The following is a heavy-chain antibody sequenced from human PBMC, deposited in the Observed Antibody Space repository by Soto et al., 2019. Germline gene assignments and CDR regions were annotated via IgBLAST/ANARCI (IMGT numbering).Heavy chain of an antibody. CDR2: IYYNGRT. CDR3: ARDRSNSPDYFDD. CDR1: GGSISSDDYY. V-gene: IGHV4-30-4*01. Sequence: QVQLQESSPGLVKPSQTLSLTCTVSGGSISSDDYYWSWIRQPPGEGLEWIGYIYYNGRTHYNPSLESRVTISIDTSKNQFSLKLSSVSAADTAVYFCARDRSNSPDYFDDWGQGTLVTVSS. J-gene: IGHJ4*02. D-gene: IGHD6-6*01.